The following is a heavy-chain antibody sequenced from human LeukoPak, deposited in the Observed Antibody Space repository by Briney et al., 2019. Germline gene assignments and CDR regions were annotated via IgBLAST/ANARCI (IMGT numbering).Heavy chain of an antibody. V-gene: IGHV4-59*01. D-gene: IGHD2-2*03. J-gene: IGHJ5*02. Sequence: SETLSLTCTVSGGSISRYYWSWIRQPPGKGLEWIGYIYYSGSTNYNPSLKSRVTISVDTSNSQFSLKLSSVTAADTAVYYCARAPSNSGYNWFDPWGQGTLVTVSS. CDR2: IYYSGST. CDR3: ARAPSNSGYNWFDP. CDR1: GGSISRYY.